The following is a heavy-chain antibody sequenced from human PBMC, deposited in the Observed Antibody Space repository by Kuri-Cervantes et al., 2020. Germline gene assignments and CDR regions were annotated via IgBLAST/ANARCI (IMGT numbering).Heavy chain of an antibody. CDR2: ISSSSSTI. D-gene: IGHD3-10*01. V-gene: IGHV3-48*01. Sequence: GESLKISCAASGFTFSSYSMNWVRQAPGKGLEWVSYISSSSSTIYYADSVKGRFTISRDNAKNSLYLQMNSLRAEDTAVYYCARDLSLWFGTSLSMDVWGKGTTVTVSS. CDR1: GFTFSSYS. CDR3: ARDLSLWFGTSLSMDV. J-gene: IGHJ6*03.